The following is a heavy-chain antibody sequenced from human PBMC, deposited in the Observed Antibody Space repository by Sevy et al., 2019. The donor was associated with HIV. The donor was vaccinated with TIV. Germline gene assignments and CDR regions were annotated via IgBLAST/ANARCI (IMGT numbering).Heavy chain of an antibody. CDR3: AKGLSHFYDIVVVPAASDY. CDR2: ISGSGGST. J-gene: IGHJ4*02. CDR1: GFTFSSYA. Sequence: GGSLRLSCAASGFTFSSYAMSWVRQAPGKGLEWVSAISGSGGSTYYADSVKGRFTISRDNSKNTQYLQMNSLRAEDTAVYYWAKGLSHFYDIVVVPAASDYWGQGTLVTVSS. V-gene: IGHV3-23*01. D-gene: IGHD2-2*01.